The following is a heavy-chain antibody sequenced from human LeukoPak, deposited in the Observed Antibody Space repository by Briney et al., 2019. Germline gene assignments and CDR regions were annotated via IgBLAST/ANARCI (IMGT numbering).Heavy chain of an antibody. D-gene: IGHD6-19*01. CDR3: ARGSGWLPDS. Sequence: SETLSLTCSVPSGSMSSYYWSWIRQSPGKGLEWIGHIYDSGNTNYNPSLKSRVTISVDTSKNEFSLQLTSVTAADTAVYYCARGSGWLPDSWGQGTRVTVSS. CDR1: SGSMSSYY. V-gene: IGHV4-59*01. J-gene: IGHJ4*02. CDR2: IYDSGNT.